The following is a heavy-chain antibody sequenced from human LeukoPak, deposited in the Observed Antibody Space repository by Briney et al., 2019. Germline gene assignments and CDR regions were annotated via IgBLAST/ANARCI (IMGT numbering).Heavy chain of an antibody. V-gene: IGHV4-59*01. J-gene: IGHJ4*02. CDR1: GGSISSYY. CDR3: ARDPGIAAAEYYFDY. D-gene: IGHD6-13*01. Sequence: SETLSLTCTVSGGSISSYYWSWIRQPPGKGLEWIGYIYYSGSTNYNPSLKSRVTISVDTSKNQFSLKLSSVTAADTAVYYRARDPGIAAAEYYFDYWGQGTLVTVSS. CDR2: IYYSGST.